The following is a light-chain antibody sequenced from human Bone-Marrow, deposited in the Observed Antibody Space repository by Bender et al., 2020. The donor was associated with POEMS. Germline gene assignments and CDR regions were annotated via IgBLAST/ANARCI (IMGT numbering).Light chain of an antibody. CDR2: RDT. Sequence: SYLLTQPPSVSVSPGQTASITCSGTNLGDRFASWYQQKPGHSPVLVIFRDTKRPSGIPDRFSGSNSGTSATLTISGTQAMDEADYYCQAWDSGAVVFGGGTKLTVL. V-gene: IGLV3-1*01. J-gene: IGLJ2*01. CDR1: NLGDRF. CDR3: QAWDSGAVV.